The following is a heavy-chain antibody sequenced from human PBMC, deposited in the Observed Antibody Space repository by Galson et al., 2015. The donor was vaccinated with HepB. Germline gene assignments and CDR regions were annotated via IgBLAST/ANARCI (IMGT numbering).Heavy chain of an antibody. Sequence: SLRLSCAASGFTFSSYWMSWVRQAPGKGLEWVANIKQDGSEKYYVDSVKGRFTISRDNAKNSLYLQMNSLRAEDTAVYYCAARYCSSASCFYDPWGQGTLVTVSS. D-gene: IGHD2-2*01. CDR2: IKQDGSEK. V-gene: IGHV3-7*01. J-gene: IGHJ5*02. CDR1: GFTFSSYW. CDR3: AARYCSSASCFYDP.